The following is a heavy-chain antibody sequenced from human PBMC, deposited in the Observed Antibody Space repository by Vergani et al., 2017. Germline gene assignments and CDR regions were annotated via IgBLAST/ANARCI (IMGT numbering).Heavy chain of an antibody. CDR2: ISAYNGNT. CDR3: ARGSRIQLWVLPYGMDV. J-gene: IGHJ6*02. D-gene: IGHD5-18*01. V-gene: IGHV1-3*01. CDR1: GYTFTSYA. Sequence: QVQLVQSGAEVKKPGASVKVSCKASGYTFTSYAMHWVRQAPGQRLEWMGWISAYNGNTNYAQKLQGRVTMTTDTSTSTAYMELRSLSSVTAADTAVYYCARGSRIQLWVLPYGMDVWGQGTTVTVSS.